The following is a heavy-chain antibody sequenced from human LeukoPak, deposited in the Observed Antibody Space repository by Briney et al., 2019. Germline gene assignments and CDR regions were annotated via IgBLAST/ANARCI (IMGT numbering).Heavy chain of an antibody. CDR3: AKDKGPYSFGLSPFDS. J-gene: IGHJ4*02. V-gene: IGHV3-23*01. Sequence: GGSLRLSCGASGFTFSSYAMSWVRQAPGKGLEWVSGINGAGGSTYYADSVKGRFTISRDNSRNTLYLQMSSLRADDMAVYYCAKDKGPYSFGLSPFDSWGQGTLVTVSS. CDR2: INGAGGST. D-gene: IGHD5-18*01. CDR1: GFTFSSYA.